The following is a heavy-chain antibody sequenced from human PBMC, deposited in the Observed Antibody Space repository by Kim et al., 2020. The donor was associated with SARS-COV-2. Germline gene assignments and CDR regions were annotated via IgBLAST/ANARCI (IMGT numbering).Heavy chain of an antibody. J-gene: IGHJ5*01. D-gene: IGHD2-15*01. CDR2: IYDSGST. V-gene: IGHV4-39*01. CDR1: GGSISSSRYY. CDR3: AGGEGYCSGGSCEYNW. Sequence: SETLSLTCTVSGGSISSSRYYWGWIRQPPGKGLEWIGSIYDSGSTYYNPSLKSRVNITVDTSKNQFSLKLSSVTAADTAVYYCAGGEGYCSGGSCEYNW.